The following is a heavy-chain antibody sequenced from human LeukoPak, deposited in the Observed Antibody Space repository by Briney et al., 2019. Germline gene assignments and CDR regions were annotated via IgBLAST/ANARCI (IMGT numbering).Heavy chain of an antibody. CDR1: GGTFSSYD. D-gene: IGHD3-10*01. CDR2: INPNSGGT. V-gene: IGHV1-2*02. Sequence: ASVKVSCKASGGTFSSYDISWVRQAPGQGLEWMGWINPNSGGTNYAQKFQGRVTMTRDTSISTAYMELSRLRSDDTAVYYCASWFVTMVRGVNWFDPWGQGTLVTVSS. CDR3: ASWFVTMVRGVNWFDP. J-gene: IGHJ5*02.